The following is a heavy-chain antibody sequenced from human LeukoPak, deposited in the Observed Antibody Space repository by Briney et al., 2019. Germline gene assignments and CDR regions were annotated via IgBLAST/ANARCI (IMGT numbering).Heavy chain of an antibody. J-gene: IGHJ6*02. CDR2: IIPILGIA. V-gene: IGHV1-69*04. D-gene: IGHD2-2*01. CDR3: ASRSSRYCSSTSCYYYYYYGMDV. CDR1: GGTFSSYA. Sequence: GASVKVSCKASGGTFSSYAISWVRQAPGQGLEWMGRIIPILGIANYAQKFQGRVTTTADKSTSTAYMELSSLRSEDTAVYYCASRSSRYCSSTSCYYYYYYGMDVWGQGTTVTVSS.